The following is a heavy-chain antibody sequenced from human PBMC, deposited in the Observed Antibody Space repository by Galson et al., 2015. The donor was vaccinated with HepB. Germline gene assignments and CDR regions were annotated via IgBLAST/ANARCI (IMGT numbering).Heavy chain of an antibody. J-gene: IGHJ4*02. V-gene: IGHV1-69*13. CDR2: IIPLFGTA. CDR1: GATLSSYA. CDR3: ARGKPSAAGPRYFDY. Sequence: SVKVSCKASGATLSSYAISWVRQAPGQGLEWMGGIIPLFGTANYAQKFQGRVTITADESTSTAYMELSSLIYEDTAVNYCARGKPSAAGPRYFDYWGQGTLVIVSS. D-gene: IGHD6-13*01.